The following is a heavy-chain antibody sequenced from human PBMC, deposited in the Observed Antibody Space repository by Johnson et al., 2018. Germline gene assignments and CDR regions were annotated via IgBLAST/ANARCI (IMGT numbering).Heavy chain of an antibody. Sequence: QVQLVESGGGVVQPGRSLRLSCGVSGFIFSRYAMHWVRQAPGKGLEWVAVISYDGSNKYYTDSVKGRFTISRDNSKNRLYLQMNSLRAEDTAVYYWSRGPRYATLRLGELSALREEYFQYWGQGTLVTVSS. CDR2: ISYDGSNK. V-gene: IGHV3-30-3*01. D-gene: IGHD3-16*02. CDR1: GFIFSRYA. CDR3: SRGPRYATLRLGELSALREEYFQY. J-gene: IGHJ1*01.